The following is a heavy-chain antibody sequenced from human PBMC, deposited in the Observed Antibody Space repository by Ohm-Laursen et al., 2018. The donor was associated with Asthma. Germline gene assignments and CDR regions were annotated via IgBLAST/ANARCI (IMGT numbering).Heavy chain of an antibody. CDR1: GFTFSSYG. V-gene: IGHV3-30*03. D-gene: IGHD3-3*01. CDR3: ARNYYDHWSGSYTPVAY. Sequence: SLRLSCSASGFTFSSYGMHWVRQAPGKGLEWVAVISSDGSNQYYGDSVKGRFSISRDNSKNTLSLQMNSLRVEDTAVYYCARNYYDHWSGSYTPVAYWGQGTLVTVSS. J-gene: IGHJ4*02. CDR2: ISSDGSNQ.